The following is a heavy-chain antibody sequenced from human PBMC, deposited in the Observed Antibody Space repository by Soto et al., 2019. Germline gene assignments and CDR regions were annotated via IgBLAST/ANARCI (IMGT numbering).Heavy chain of an antibody. CDR2: MNPNSGNT. CDR1: GYTFTSYD. V-gene: IGHV1-8*01. CDR3: ARNPHYYHSSGYYYYYGMDV. Sequence: ASVKVSCKASGYTFTSYDINWVRQATGQGLEWMGWMNPNSGNTGYAQKFQGRVTMTRNTSISTAYMELSSLRSEDTAVYYCARNPHYYHSSGYYYYYGMDVWGQGTTVTVSS. J-gene: IGHJ6*02. D-gene: IGHD3-22*01.